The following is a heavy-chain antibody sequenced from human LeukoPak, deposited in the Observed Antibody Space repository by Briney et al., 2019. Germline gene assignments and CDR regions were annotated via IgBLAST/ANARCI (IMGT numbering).Heavy chain of an antibody. CDR2: ISGSGGST. CDR1: GFTVSSNY. Sequence: PGGSLRLSCAASGFTVSSNYMSWVRQAPGKGLEWVSAISGSGGSTYYADSVKGRFTISRDNSKNTLYLQMNSLRAEDTAVYYCAKDTAAIAAPTLWGQGTLVTVSS. D-gene: IGHD2-2*02. CDR3: AKDTAAIAAPTL. V-gene: IGHV3-23*01. J-gene: IGHJ4*02.